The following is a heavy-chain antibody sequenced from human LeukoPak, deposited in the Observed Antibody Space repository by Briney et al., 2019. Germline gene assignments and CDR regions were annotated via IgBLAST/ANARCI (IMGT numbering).Heavy chain of an antibody. J-gene: IGHJ6*02. Sequence: KAGGSLRLSCAASGFTFSSYSMNWVRQAPGKGLEWVSSISSSSSYIYYADSVKGRFTISRDNAKNSLYLQMNSLRAEDTAVYYCARYMDTAMVSYYYYYYGMDVWGQGTTVTVSS. D-gene: IGHD5-18*01. CDR3: ARYMDTAMVSYYYYYYGMDV. V-gene: IGHV3-21*01. CDR1: GFTFSSYS. CDR2: ISSSSSYI.